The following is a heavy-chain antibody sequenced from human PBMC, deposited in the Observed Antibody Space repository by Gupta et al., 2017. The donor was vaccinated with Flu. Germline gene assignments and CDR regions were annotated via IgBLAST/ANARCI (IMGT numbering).Heavy chain of an antibody. D-gene: IGHD6-13*01. CDR1: GFTFSSYA. Sequence: EVQLVESGGGLVQPGGSLRLSCAASGFTFSSYAMHWVRQAPGKGLQYVSAISSNGGSTYYANSVKARLTISRDNPKNTWYLLMGNLRAEDIAVYYCARGPQRQLAKYYYYYGMDVWGQGPTGTV. V-gene: IGHV3-64*01. J-gene: IGHJ6*01. CDR2: ISSNGGST. CDR3: ARGPQRQLAKYYYYYGMDV.